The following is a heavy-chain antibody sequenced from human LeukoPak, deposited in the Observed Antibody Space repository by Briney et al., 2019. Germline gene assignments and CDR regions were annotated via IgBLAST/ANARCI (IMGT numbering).Heavy chain of an antibody. CDR1: GFTFSSYW. Sequence: VGSLTLSCAASGFTFSSYWMHWVRQTPGKGPVWVSRIKSDGTSKSYADFVRGRFTISRDNAKDTLYLQMNSLTVEDTAVYYCTRESIMGPRQTDALDIWGQGTLVAVSS. J-gene: IGHJ3*02. CDR2: IKSDGTSK. CDR3: TRESIMGPRQTDALDI. V-gene: IGHV3-74*01. D-gene: IGHD1-26*01.